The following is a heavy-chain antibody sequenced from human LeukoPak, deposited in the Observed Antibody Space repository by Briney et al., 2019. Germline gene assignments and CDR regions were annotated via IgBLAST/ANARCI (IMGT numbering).Heavy chain of an antibody. D-gene: IGHD3-10*01. CDR3: AKVSPRESRGISMVRGVIKPRGYFDY. Sequence: SCKASGYTFTNYYIHWVRQAPGKGLEWVAFIRYDGSNKYYADSVKGRFTISRDNSKNTLYLQMNSLRAEDTAVYYCAKVSPRESRGISMVRGVIKPRGYFDYWGQGTLVTVSS. V-gene: IGHV3-30*02. CDR2: IRYDGSNK. J-gene: IGHJ4*02. CDR1: GYTFTNYY.